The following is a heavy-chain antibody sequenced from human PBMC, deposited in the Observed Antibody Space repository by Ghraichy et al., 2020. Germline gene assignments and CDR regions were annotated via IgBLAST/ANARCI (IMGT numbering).Heavy chain of an antibody. Sequence: SQTLSLTCSVSGDSFSSDSYYWSWIRQPAGKGLEWIGRIYISGGTNYNPSLQSRVTMFVDTSKNQFSLKLSSVTAADTAVYYCARVHESANDAFDIWGQGTVVTVSS. J-gene: IGHJ3*02. D-gene: IGHD2/OR15-2a*01. V-gene: IGHV4-61*02. CDR2: IYISGGT. CDR1: GDSFSSDSYY. CDR3: ARVHESANDAFDI.